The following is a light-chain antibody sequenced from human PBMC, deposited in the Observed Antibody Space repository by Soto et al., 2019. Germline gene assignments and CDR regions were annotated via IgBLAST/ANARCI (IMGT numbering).Light chain of an antibody. CDR2: GAS. J-gene: IGKJ1*01. CDR3: QQHATSPWT. CDR1: QTVDKNY. Sequence: EIVLMQSPGTPSLSPGERATLSCRASQTVDKNYLAWSQQKPGQAPRLLIDGASSRATDIPARFSGSGCGTDFTITISSLEPEDFAVYYCQQHATSPWTFGQGTRVEIK. V-gene: IGKV3-20*01.